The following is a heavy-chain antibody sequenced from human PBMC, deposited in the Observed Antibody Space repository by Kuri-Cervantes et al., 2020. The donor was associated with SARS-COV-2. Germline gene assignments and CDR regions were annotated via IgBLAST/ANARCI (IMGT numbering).Heavy chain of an antibody. J-gene: IGHJ6*03. CDR1: GYTFTSYY. CDR2: IHPTTGDT. D-gene: IGHD1-1*01. V-gene: IGHV1-46*01. CDR3: ASGVLKPTQSYYMDV. Sequence: ASVKVSCKASGYTFTSYYIHWVRQAPGPGLEWMGIIHPTTGDTTYAQKFQGRVSMTRDTSTSTVYMELSSVRSEDTAVYYCASGVLKPTQSYYMDVWGKGTTVTVSS.